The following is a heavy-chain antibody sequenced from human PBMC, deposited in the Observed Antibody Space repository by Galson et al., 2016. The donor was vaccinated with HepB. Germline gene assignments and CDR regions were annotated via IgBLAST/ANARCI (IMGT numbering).Heavy chain of an antibody. V-gene: IGHV3-53*01. CDR3: VQGSTAPAV. CDR1: GFSVSNND. Sequence: CAASGFSVSNNDASWVRQAPGKGLEWVSVNYSGGRTCYADSVKGRFTISRDNSKNTLSLQMNSLRVEDTAVYYCVQGSTAPAVWGKGRTVTVSS. D-gene: IGHD1-26*01. CDR2: NYSGGRT. J-gene: IGHJ6*04.